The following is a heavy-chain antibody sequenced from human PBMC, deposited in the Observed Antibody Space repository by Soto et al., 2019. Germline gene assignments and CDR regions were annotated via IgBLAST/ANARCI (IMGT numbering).Heavy chain of an antibody. V-gene: IGHV3-48*04. CDR2: ISRYGNNI. J-gene: IGHJ4*02. CDR3: ARFGYSYGYSY. CDR1: GFTFSTFS. D-gene: IGHD5-18*01. Sequence: GGSLRLSCVGSGFTFSTFSLHWIRQAPGKGLEWISYISRYGNNIYYADSVKGRFTISRDDAKNSLFLDMNSLRTEDTAVYYCARFGYSYGYSYWGQGTLVTVSS.